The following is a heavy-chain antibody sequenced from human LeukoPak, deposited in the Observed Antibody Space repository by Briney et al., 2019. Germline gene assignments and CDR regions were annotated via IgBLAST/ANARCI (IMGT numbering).Heavy chain of an antibody. CDR3: ARGITTLYYFDY. Sequence: SQTLSLTCTVSGGFISSGSYYWSWIRQPAGKGLEWIGRIYTSGSTNYNPSLKSRVTISVDTAKNQFSLKLSSVTAADTAVYYCARGITTLYYFDYWGQGTLVTVSS. V-gene: IGHV4-61*02. J-gene: IGHJ4*02. CDR2: IYTSGST. D-gene: IGHD1-14*01. CDR1: GGFISSGSYY.